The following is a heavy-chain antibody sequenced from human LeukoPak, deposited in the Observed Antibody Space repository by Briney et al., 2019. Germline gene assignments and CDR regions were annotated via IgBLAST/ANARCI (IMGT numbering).Heavy chain of an antibody. V-gene: IGHV4-34*01. CDR3: ARGVVGAGWELLSYYYYYMDV. Sequence: KTSETLSLTCAVYGGSFSGYYWSWIRQPPGKGLEWIGEINHSGSTNYNPSLKSRVTISVDTSKNQFSLKLSSVTAADTAVYYCARGVVGAGWELLSYYYYYMDVWGKGTTVTVSS. CDR1: GGSFSGYY. J-gene: IGHJ6*03. D-gene: IGHD1-26*01. CDR2: INHSGST.